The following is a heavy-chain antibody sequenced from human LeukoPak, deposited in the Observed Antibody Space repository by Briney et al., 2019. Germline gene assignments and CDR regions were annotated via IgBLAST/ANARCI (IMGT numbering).Heavy chain of an antibody. D-gene: IGHD3-16*01. CDR2: IYYSGST. CDR1: GGSISSGDYY. V-gene: IGHV4-30-4*01. CDR3: ARYLRGGEFDS. J-gene: IGHJ4*03. Sequence: SQTLSLTCTVSGGSISSGDYYWSWIRPPPGKGLEWIGYIYYSGSTYYNPSLKSRLTISVDTSKNQFSLKLSSVTAADTAVYYCARYLRGGEFDSWGQGTTVTVSS.